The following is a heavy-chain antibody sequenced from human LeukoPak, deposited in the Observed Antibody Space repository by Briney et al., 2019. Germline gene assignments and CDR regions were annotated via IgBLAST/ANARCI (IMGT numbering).Heavy chain of an antibody. D-gene: IGHD6-19*01. CDR1: GFTFSSYA. Sequence: GGSLRLSCAASGFTFSSYAMSWVRQAPGKGLEWVSAISGSGGYAYYADSVKGRFTISRDNSKNTLYLQMNSLRAEDTAVYYCAKDVAFSIAVAGSYFDYWGQGTLVTVSS. CDR2: ISGSGGYA. V-gene: IGHV3-23*01. CDR3: AKDVAFSIAVAGSYFDY. J-gene: IGHJ4*02.